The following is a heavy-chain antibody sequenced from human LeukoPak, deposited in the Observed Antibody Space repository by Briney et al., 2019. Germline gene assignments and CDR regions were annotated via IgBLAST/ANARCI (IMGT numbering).Heavy chain of an antibody. D-gene: IGHD1-14*01. CDR1: GGSINNYY. CDR3: ARHTTAFSQFSP. J-gene: IGHJ5*02. CDR2: IYTSGST. Sequence: PSETLSLTCTVSGGSINNYYWSWIRQPPGKGLEWIGYIYTSGSTNYNPSLKSRVTISVDTSKNQFSLKLSSVTAADTAVYYCARHTTAFSQFSPWGQGTLVTVSS. V-gene: IGHV4-4*09.